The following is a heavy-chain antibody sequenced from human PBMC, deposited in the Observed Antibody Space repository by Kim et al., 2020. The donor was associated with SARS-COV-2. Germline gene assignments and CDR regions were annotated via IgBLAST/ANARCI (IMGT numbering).Heavy chain of an antibody. Sequence: ASVKVSCKVSGYTLTELSMHWVRQAPGKGLEWMGGFDPEDGETIYAQKFQGRVTMTEDTSTDTAYMELSSLRSEDTAVYYCATTTNYDYVWGSYRHCPLRYWGQGTLVTVSS. CDR3: ATTTNYDYVWGSYRHCPLRY. D-gene: IGHD3-16*02. J-gene: IGHJ4*02. CDR1: GYTLTELS. CDR2: FDPEDGET. V-gene: IGHV1-24*01.